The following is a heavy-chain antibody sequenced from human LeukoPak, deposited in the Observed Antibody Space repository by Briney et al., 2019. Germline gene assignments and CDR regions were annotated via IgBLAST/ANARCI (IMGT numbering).Heavy chain of an antibody. Sequence: SETLSLTCTVSGASISSGDYYWTWLRHPPGKGLEWIGYIYQPGSAYYNPSLRSRLAISIDTSRNLFPLNLYSVTVADTAIYYCARAPGAFDYWGQGNLVTVSS. J-gene: IGHJ4*02. V-gene: IGHV4-30-4*01. CDR1: GASISSGDYY. CDR2: IYQPGSA. CDR3: ARAPGAFDY.